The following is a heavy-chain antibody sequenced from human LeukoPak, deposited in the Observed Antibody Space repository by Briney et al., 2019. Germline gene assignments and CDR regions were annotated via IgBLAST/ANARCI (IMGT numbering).Heavy chain of an antibody. Sequence: ASVKVSCKASGYIFTRYYMHWVRQAPGQGLEWMGIIDPSGGSTSYAQNFQGGVTMTRDATTNTVYLELSSLRSEDTAVYYCARDFGEMLNYWGQGTLVTVSS. V-gene: IGHV1-46*01. J-gene: IGHJ4*02. CDR3: ARDFGEMLNY. CDR1: GYIFTRYY. CDR2: IDPSGGST. D-gene: IGHD5-24*01.